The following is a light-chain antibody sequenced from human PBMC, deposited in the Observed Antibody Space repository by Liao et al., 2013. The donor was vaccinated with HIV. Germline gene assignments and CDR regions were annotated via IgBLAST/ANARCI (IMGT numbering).Light chain of an antibody. CDR2: QSS. Sequence: SYELTQPPSVSVSPGQTASITCSGDKLGDKNVCWYQQRPGQSPVLLIYQSSRRPSGIPERFSGSNSGNTATLTISGTQSMDEADYFCQAWDSNSDVVFGGGTKLTVL. J-gene: IGLJ2*01. CDR1: KLGDKN. V-gene: IGLV3-1*01. CDR3: QAWDSNSDVV.